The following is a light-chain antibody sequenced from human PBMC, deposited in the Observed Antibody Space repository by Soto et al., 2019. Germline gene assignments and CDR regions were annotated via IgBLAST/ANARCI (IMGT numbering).Light chain of an antibody. CDR2: DAS. Sequence: EIVLTQSPATLLLSLGERATVSYRASQSVSSYLVWYQQKRGQAPRVIISDASNRATGIPARFSGSGSGTDFTLTISSLEPEDFAVYYCQQRTKWPVTFGGGTKVEIK. CDR3: QQRTKWPVT. CDR1: QSVSSY. V-gene: IGKV3-11*01. J-gene: IGKJ4*01.